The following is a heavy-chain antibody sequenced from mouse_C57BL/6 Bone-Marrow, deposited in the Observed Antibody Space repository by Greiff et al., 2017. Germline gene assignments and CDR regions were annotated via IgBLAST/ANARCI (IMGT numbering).Heavy chain of an antibody. CDR1: GYTFTDYE. CDR3: TRSYYFAWLAD. CDR2: IDPGTGGT. D-gene: IGHD1-1*01. J-gene: IGHJ3*01. Sequence: QVHVKQSGAELVRPGASVTLSCKASGYTFTDYEMHWVKQTPVHGLEWIGAIDPGTGGTAYNQKFKGKAILTADKSSSTAYMELRSLTSEDSAVYYCTRSYYFAWLADWGQGTLVTVSA. V-gene: IGHV1-15*01.